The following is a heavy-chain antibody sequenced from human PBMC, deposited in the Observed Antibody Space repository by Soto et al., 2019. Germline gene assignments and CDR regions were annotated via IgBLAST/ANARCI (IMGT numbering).Heavy chain of an antibody. J-gene: IGHJ6*03. CDR2: IKQDGSEK. CDR3: ARAGVHCSSTSCYPEDYYYYMDV. D-gene: IGHD2-2*01. CDR1: GFTFSSYW. V-gene: IGHV3-7*01. Sequence: GGSLRLSCAASGFTFSSYWMSWVRQAPGKGLEWVANIKQDGSEKYYVDSVKGRFTISRDNAKDSLYLQMNSLRAEDTAVYYCARAGVHCSSTSCYPEDYYYYMDVWGKGTTVTVSS.